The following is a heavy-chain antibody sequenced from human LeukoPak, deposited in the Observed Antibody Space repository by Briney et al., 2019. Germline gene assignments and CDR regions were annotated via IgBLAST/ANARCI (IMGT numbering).Heavy chain of an antibody. Sequence: ASVKVSCKASGYTFTGYYLHWVRQAPGQGLEWMGWINPNSGGTNYAQKFQGRVTMTRDTSINTAYMELSRLRSDDTAVYYCAIVATTQPFDSWGQGTLVTVSS. CDR3: AIVATTQPFDS. D-gene: IGHD5-12*01. CDR1: GYTFTGYY. CDR2: INPNSGGT. V-gene: IGHV1-2*02. J-gene: IGHJ4*02.